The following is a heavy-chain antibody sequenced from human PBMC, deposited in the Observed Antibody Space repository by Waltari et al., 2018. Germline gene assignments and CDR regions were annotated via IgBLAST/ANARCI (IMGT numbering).Heavy chain of an antibody. CDR3: CRGPKSGGWFPVFAY. J-gene: IGHJ4*02. CDR1: GYTFTSYD. D-gene: IGHD6-19*01. V-gene: IGHV1-8*02. Sequence: QVQLVQSGAEVKKPGASVKVSCKASGYTFTSYDINRVRQATGQGLERMGWMDPNNRSTGTAHKFHGKVTVTRYASKSTTQMALRRLRLDATAVYDYCRGPKSGGWFPVFAYWGQGTLVTVSS. CDR2: MDPNNRST.